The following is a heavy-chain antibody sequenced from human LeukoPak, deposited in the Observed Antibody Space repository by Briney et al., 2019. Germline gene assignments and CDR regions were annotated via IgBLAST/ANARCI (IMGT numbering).Heavy chain of an antibody. CDR2: VFHSGNT. Sequence: SETLSLTCTVSGGSISSTYYWGWIRQPPGKGLEWVGSVFHSGNTYYNPSLKSRLTISADTSKNQFSLTLTSVTAADTAVYYCARGFWVAGSNWFDLWGQGTLVTVSS. CDR3: ARGFWVAGSNWFDL. D-gene: IGHD6-19*01. CDR1: GGSISSTYY. J-gene: IGHJ5*02. V-gene: IGHV4-38-2*02.